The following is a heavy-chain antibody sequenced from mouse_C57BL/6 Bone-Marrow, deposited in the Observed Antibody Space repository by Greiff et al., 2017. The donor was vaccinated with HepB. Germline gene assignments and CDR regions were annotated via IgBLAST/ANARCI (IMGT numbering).Heavy chain of an antibody. V-gene: IGHV1-85*01. CDR2: IYPRDGST. J-gene: IGHJ2*01. Sequence: QIQLQQPGAELVKPGASVKLSCKASGYTFTSYDINWVKQRPGQGLEWIGWIYPRDGSTKYNEKFKGKATLTVDTSSSTAYMELHSLTSEDSAVYFCARRALYYGSDYWGQGTTLTVSS. D-gene: IGHD2-1*01. CDR1: GYTFTSYD. CDR3: ARRALYYGSDY.